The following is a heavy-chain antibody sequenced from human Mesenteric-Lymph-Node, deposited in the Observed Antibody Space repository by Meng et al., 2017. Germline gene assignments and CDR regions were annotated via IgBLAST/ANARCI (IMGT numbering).Heavy chain of an antibody. CDR2: IYWDDDK. CDR1: GFSLSTSGVG. J-gene: IGHJ4*02. V-gene: IGHV2-5*02. Sequence: QITLKELGPTLVKPTQTLPLPCTFSGFSLSTSGVGVGWIRQPPGKALEWLALIYWDDDKRYSPSLKSRLTITKDTSKNQVVLTMTNMDPVDTATYYCAHRTAYDSKFNYWGQGTLVTVSS. D-gene: IGHD3-22*01. CDR3: AHRTAYDSKFNY.